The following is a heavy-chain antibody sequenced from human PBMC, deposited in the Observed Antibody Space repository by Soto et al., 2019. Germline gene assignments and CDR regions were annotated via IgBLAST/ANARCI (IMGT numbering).Heavy chain of an antibody. D-gene: IGHD6-13*01. V-gene: IGHV1-69*01. J-gene: IGHJ5*02. Sequence: VQLVQSGAGVKKPGSSVKVSCKASGGTFSSYAISWVRQAPGQGLEWMGGIIAIFGTANYAQKLQGRVTITADDSTSTAYMELSSMRSEDTAVYYCARRRIAAGEDNGFDPWGQGTLVTVSS. CDR3: ARRRIAAGEDNGFDP. CDR1: GGTFSSYA. CDR2: IIAIFGTA.